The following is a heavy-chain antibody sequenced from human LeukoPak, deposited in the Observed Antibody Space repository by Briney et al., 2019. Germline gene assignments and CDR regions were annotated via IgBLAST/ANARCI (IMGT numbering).Heavy chain of an antibody. CDR2: ISDDGSIT. D-gene: IGHD5/OR15-5a*01. CDR3: VRRYYEYNVYDCHFDY. Sequence: GGSLRLSCAASAFTFSRDWMHWVRQAPGKGLVWVSRISDDGSITTYADSVNGRFTISRDNAKNTVFLQMNSLRAEGTAVYFCVRRYYEYNVYDCHFDYWGQGILVTVSS. J-gene: IGHJ4*02. CDR1: AFTFSRDW. V-gene: IGHV3-74*03.